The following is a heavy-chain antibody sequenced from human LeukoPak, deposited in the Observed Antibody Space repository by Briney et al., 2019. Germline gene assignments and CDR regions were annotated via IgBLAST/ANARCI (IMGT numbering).Heavy chain of an antibody. V-gene: IGHV3-30*02. CDR1: GFTFSSYG. J-gene: IGHJ4*02. CDR2: IRYDGSNK. D-gene: IGHD5-12*01. CDR3: AKGFIVATYFDY. Sequence: GGSLRLSCAASGFTFSSYGMHWVRQAPGKGLEWVAFIRYDGSNKYYADSVKGRFTISRDNSKNTLYLQMNSLRAEDTAVCYRAKGFIVATYFDYWGQGTLVTVSS.